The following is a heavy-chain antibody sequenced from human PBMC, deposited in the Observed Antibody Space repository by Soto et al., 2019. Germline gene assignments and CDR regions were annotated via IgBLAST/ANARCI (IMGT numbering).Heavy chain of an antibody. J-gene: IGHJ5*02. CDR3: ARVKGSGYHNWFDP. D-gene: IGHD3-22*01. V-gene: IGHV1-18*01. CDR2: NSAYNGNT. Sequence: QVQLGQSGAEVKKPGASVKVSCKASGYTFTSYGISWVRQAPGQGLEWMGWNSAYNGNTNDAQKLQGRGTMTTDTTTSTAYMELRSLRSDDTAVYYCARVKGSGYHNWFDPWGQGTLVTVSS. CDR1: GYTFTSYG.